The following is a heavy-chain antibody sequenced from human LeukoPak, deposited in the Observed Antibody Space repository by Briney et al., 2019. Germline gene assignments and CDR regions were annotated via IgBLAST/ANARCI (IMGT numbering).Heavy chain of an antibody. V-gene: IGHV1-2*02. D-gene: IGHD2-15*01. CDR2: INPNSGGT. Sequence: ASVKVSCKASGYTFTGYYMHWVRQAPGQGLEWMGWINPNSGGTNYAQKLQGRVTMTTDTSTSTAYMELRSLRSDDTAVYYCARTPYCSGGSCYGILDYWGQGTLVTVSS. CDR1: GYTFTGYY. J-gene: IGHJ4*02. CDR3: ARTPYCSGGSCYGILDY.